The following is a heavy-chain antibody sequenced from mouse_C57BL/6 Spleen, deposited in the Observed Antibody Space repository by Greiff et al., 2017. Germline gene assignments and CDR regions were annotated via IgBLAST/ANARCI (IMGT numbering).Heavy chain of an antibody. CDR1: GFTFSSYG. D-gene: IGHD2-4*01. Sequence: EVQLVESGGDLVKPGGSLKLSCAASGFTFSSYGMSWVRQTPDKRLEWVATISSGGSYTYYPDSVKGRFTISRDNAKNTLYLQMSSLKSEDTAMYYCARREGYYDYPWFAYWGQGTLVTVSA. V-gene: IGHV5-6*01. CDR2: ISSGGSYT. J-gene: IGHJ3*01. CDR3: ARREGYYDYPWFAY.